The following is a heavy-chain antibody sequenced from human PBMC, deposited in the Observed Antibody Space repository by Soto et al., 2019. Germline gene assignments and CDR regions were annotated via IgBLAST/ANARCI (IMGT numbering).Heavy chain of an antibody. CDR1: GGSMSSHY. D-gene: IGHD3-16*01. Sequence: LSLTCTVSGGSMSSHYWTWLRQPPGKGLEWIGYISYSGSTYYNPSLKSRVTISADTSRNQFSLKLSSVIAADTAVYYCARADPDASVGYWGQGTLVTVSS. V-gene: IGHV4-59*11. CDR3: ARADPDASVGY. CDR2: ISYSGST. J-gene: IGHJ4*02.